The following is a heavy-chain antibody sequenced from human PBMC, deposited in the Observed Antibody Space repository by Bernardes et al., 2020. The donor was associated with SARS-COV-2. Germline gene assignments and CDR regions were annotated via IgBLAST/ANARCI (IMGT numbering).Heavy chain of an antibody. Sequence: ASVKVSCKASGYTFSDYYLHFTRQAPGQGFEWMGWLNPNVGGTYSAQKFQGRVTLTWQTPISTAYMELSELTHDDTAVYYCARGGFFDFWSSYPDYWGQGTLVTVSS. D-gene: IGHD3-3*01. CDR1: GYTFSDYY. CDR3: ARGGFFDFWSSYPDY. CDR2: LNPNVGGT. J-gene: IGHJ4*02. V-gene: IGHV1-2*02.